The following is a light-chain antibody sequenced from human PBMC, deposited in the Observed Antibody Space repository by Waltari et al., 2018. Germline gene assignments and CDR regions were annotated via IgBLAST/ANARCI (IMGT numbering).Light chain of an antibody. V-gene: IGKV3-20*01. CDR1: QSVANTY. Sequence: EIVLTQSPGTLSLSPGDRATLSCRASQSVANTYLAWYQHKPGQGPRLLIYGASSRATGIPDRFGGSGSGTDFTLTISRLEPEDFAVYYCQQYASSPLTFGQGTKVEIK. J-gene: IGKJ1*01. CDR3: QQYASSPLT. CDR2: GAS.